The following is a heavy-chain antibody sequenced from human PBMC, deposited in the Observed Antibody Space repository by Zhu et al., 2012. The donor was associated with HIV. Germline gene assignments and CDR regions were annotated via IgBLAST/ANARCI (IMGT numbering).Heavy chain of an antibody. CDR1: GGSISSSSSF. D-gene: IGHD6-19*01. V-gene: IGHV4-39*01. Sequence: QLLLQESGPGLVKPSETQSLTCTVSGGSISSSSSFWGWVRQTPGKGLEWIGSACYGGTTYYTPSLMSRLTISVDTSKNQCSLRLSSVTAADTGLYYCAKTRTSGWYSYAFHVWGQGTTVTVSS. CDR2: ACYGGTT. CDR3: AKTRTSGWYSYAFHV. J-gene: IGHJ3*01.